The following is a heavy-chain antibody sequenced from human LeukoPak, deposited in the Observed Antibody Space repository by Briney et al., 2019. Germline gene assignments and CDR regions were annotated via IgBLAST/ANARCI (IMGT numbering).Heavy chain of an antibody. Sequence: GGSLRLSCAASGFTFSSYGMSWVRQAPGKGLEWVSAISGSGGSTYYADSVKGRFTISRDNAKNSLYLQMNSLRAEDTAVYYCARHGSITMVRGRLRYYYMDVWGKGTTVTISS. J-gene: IGHJ6*03. CDR1: GFTFSSYG. CDR3: ARHGSITMVRGRLRYYYMDV. D-gene: IGHD3-10*01. V-gene: IGHV3-23*01. CDR2: ISGSGGST.